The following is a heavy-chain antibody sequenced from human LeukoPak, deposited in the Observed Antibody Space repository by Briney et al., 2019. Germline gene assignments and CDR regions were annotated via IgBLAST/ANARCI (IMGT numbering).Heavy chain of an antibody. Sequence: GASVKVSCKASGYTFTSYGISWVRQAPGQGLEWMGGIIPIFGTANYAQKFQGRVTITADESTSTAYMELSSLRSEDTAVYYCAREKSGYYDSSGYYHFDYWGQGTLVTVSS. J-gene: IGHJ4*02. CDR3: AREKSGYYDSSGYYHFDY. CDR1: GYTFTSYG. CDR2: IIPIFGTA. V-gene: IGHV1-69*13. D-gene: IGHD3-22*01.